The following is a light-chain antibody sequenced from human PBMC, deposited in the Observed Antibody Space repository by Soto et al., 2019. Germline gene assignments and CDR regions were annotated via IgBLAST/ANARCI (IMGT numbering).Light chain of an antibody. Sequence: EIVLTQSQATLSLSPGEGATLSCRASQSISKYLVWYQQKPGQAPRVLIYDTSNRATGIPARFSGTGSGTDFTLTISSLEPEDFAVYYCQQRSDWPVTFGPGTKVDIK. CDR2: DTS. CDR1: QSISKY. CDR3: QQRSDWPVT. V-gene: IGKV3-11*01. J-gene: IGKJ3*01.